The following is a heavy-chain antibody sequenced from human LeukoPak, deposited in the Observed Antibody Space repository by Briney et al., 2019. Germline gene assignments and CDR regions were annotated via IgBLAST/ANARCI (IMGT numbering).Heavy chain of an antibody. Sequence: PSETLSLTCTVSGGSISSGSYYWSWIRQPAGKGLEWIGRIYTSGSTNYNPSLKSRVTISVDTSKNQFSLKLSSVTAADTAVYYCARNSYGYKFSMDVWGKGTSVTVSS. J-gene: IGHJ6*03. D-gene: IGHD5-18*01. CDR1: GGSISSGSYY. CDR3: ARNSYGYKFSMDV. CDR2: IYTSGST. V-gene: IGHV4-61*02.